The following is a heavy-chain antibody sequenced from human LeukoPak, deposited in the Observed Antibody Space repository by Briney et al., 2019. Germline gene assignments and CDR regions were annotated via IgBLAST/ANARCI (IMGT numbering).Heavy chain of an antibody. J-gene: IGHJ3*02. CDR3: AKDICSGGSCYGDAFDI. CDR2: ISWNSGSI. D-gene: IGHD2-15*01. Sequence: GGSLRLSCVASGFTFDDYAMHWVRQAPGKGLEWVSGISWNSGSIGYADSVKGRFTISRDNAKNSLYLQMNSLRAEDTALYYCAKDICSGGSCYGDAFDIWGQGTMVTVSS. CDR1: GFTFDDYA. V-gene: IGHV3-9*01.